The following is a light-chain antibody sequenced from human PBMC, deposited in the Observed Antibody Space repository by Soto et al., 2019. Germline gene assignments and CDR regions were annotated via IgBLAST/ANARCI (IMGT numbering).Light chain of an antibody. CDR1: QSVNSRY. J-gene: IGKJ1*01. CDR3: QQYNNWPPWT. Sequence: EIVLTQSPDTLSLSPGERATLSCRASQSVNSRYLAWYQQKPGQAPRLLIYGASSRATGIPDRFSGSGSGTDFTLTISRLEPEDFAVYYCQQYNNWPPWTFGQGTKVDIK. CDR2: GAS. V-gene: IGKV3-20*01.